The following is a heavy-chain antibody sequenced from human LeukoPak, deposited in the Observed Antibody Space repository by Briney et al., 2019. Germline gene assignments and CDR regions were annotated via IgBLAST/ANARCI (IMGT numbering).Heavy chain of an antibody. CDR2: INHSGST. V-gene: IGHV4-34*01. Sequence: SETLSLTCAVYGGSFSGYYWSWVRQPPGKGLEWIGEINHSGSTNYNPALKSRVTISVDTSKNQFSLKLSSVTAADTAVYYCARPGTRRGYYYMDVWGKGTTVTISS. D-gene: IGHD1-1*01. CDR1: GGSFSGYY. CDR3: ARPGTRRGYYYMDV. J-gene: IGHJ6*03.